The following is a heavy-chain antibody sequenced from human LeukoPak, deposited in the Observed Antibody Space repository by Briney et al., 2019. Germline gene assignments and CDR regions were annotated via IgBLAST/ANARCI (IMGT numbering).Heavy chain of an antibody. Sequence: PSETLSLTCTVSGGSISSGDYYWSWIRQPPGKGLEWIGYIYYSGSTYYNPSLKSRVTISVDTSKNQFSLKLSSVTAADTAVYYCARGIDYGGNPFIDYWGQGTLVTVSS. V-gene: IGHV4-30-4*01. D-gene: IGHD4-23*01. CDR2: IYYSGST. J-gene: IGHJ4*02. CDR1: GGSISSGDYY. CDR3: ARGIDYGGNPFIDY.